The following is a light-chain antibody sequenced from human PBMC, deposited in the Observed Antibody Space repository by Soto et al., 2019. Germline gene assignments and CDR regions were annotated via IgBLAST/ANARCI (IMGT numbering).Light chain of an antibody. Sequence: EIVLTQSPGTLSLSPGERATLSCRASQSVSSSYLAWYQQKPGQAPRLLIYGASSRATGIPDRFSGSGSGTEFTLTISRREPEDFAVYYCQQYGSSLPFTFGPGTKVDI. J-gene: IGKJ3*01. CDR3: QQYGSSLPFT. CDR2: GAS. CDR1: QSVSSSY. V-gene: IGKV3-20*01.